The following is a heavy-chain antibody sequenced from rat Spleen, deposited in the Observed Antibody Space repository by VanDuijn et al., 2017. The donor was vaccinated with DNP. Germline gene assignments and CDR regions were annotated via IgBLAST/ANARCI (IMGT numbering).Heavy chain of an antibody. V-gene: IGHV2-16*01. CDR2: VWSGGST. CDR1: GFSLINYG. Sequence: QVQLKESGPGLVQPSQTLSLTCTVSGFSLINYGVSWVRQPPGKGLEWIGAVWSGGSTAYNSALESRLSITRDTSKSQVLLKMNSLQIEDTAMYSCARHSGVYYGSSYVMDPWGQGTSVTVSS. D-gene: IGHD1-6*01. CDR3: ARHSGVYYGSSYVMDP. J-gene: IGHJ4*01.